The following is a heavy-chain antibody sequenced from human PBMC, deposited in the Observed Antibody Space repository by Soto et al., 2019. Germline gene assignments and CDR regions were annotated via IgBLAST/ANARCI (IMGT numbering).Heavy chain of an antibody. D-gene: IGHD1-26*01. Sequence: SETLSLTCSVSDDSLSSSSHSWGWIRQSPGKGLEYIGTIDYSGTTYYNPSLKSRVSISVDTSKNQFSLKLSSVTAADTAVYYCARVDTSMGATCVSYWGQGTLVTVSS. V-gene: IGHV4-39*07. CDR1: DDSLSSSSHS. CDR3: ARVDTSMGATCVSY. J-gene: IGHJ4*02. CDR2: IDYSGTT.